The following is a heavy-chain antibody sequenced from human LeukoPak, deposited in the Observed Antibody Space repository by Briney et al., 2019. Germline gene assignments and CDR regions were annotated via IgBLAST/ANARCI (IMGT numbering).Heavy chain of an antibody. Sequence: GGSLRLSCAASGFTFSSYEMNWVRQAPGKGLEWVSYISSSGSTIYYADSVKGRFTISRDNAKNSLYLQMNSLRAEDTAVYYCARDPMVRGVRGDYWGQGTTVTVSS. CDR2: ISSSGSTI. D-gene: IGHD3-10*01. J-gene: IGHJ4*03. CDR3: ARDPMVRGVRGDY. CDR1: GFTFSSYE. V-gene: IGHV3-48*03.